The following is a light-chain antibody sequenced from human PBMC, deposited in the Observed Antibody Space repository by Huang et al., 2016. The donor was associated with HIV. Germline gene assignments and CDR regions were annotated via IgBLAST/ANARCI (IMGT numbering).Light chain of an antibody. CDR1: QTVSTNY. V-gene: IGKV3-20*01. CDR3: QQYGTSPWA. J-gene: IGKJ1*01. Sequence: EIVLTQSPGTLSLSPGERATLSCRASQTVSTNYLAWYHQKPGQAPRLLIFGASSRATGIPDRFSGSGSGTDFTLTISRLEPEDFAVYYCQQYGTSPWAFGQGTKVEIK. CDR2: GAS.